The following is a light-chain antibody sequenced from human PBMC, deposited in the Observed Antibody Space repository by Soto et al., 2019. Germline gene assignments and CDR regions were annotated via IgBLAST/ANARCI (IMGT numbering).Light chain of an antibody. V-gene: IGKV1-5*01. CDR1: QRITSW. Sequence: DIQLTQSPSTLSASVGDRATITCRASQRITSWLAWYQQKPGKAPKLLIYDASRLQSGVPARFSDSGSGTEFTLTISSLQTDDFATYYYQQYDSYYTYGQGTELDIK. CDR3: QQYDSYYT. J-gene: IGKJ2*01. CDR2: DAS.